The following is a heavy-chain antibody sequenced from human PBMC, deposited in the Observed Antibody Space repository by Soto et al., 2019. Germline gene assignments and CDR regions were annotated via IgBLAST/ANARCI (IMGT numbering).Heavy chain of an antibody. CDR2: ISAYNGNT. V-gene: IGHV1-18*01. Sequence: ASVKVSRKPSGGTFSRYAISWVRQAPVQGLEWMGWISAYNGNTNYAQKFQGRVTMTTDTSTSTAYMELRSLRSDDTAVYYCARIVGATGLNWFDPWGQGNLVTVSS. CDR1: GGTFSRYA. J-gene: IGHJ5*02. CDR3: ARIVGATGLNWFDP. D-gene: IGHD1-26*01.